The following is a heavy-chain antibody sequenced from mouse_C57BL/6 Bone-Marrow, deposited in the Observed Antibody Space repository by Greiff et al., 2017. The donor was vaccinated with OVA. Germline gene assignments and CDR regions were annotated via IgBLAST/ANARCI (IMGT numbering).Heavy chain of an antibody. CDR3: ARWGDYYGSGGWYFDV. CDR2: IDPSDSET. J-gene: IGHJ1*03. CDR1: GYTFTSYW. V-gene: IGHV1-52*01. D-gene: IGHD1-1*01. Sequence: VQLQQPGAELVRPGSSVKLSCKASGYTFTSYWMHWVKQRPIQGLEWIGNIDPSDSETHYNQKFKDKATLTVDKSSSTAYMQLSSLTSEDSAVYYCARWGDYYGSGGWYFDVWGTGTTVTVSS.